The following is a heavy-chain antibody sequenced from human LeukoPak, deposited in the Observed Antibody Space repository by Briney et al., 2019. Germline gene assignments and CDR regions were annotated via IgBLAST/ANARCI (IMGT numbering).Heavy chain of an antibody. CDR1: GYTFTSYG. CDR2: ISAYNGNT. J-gene: IGHJ6*03. V-gene: IGHV1-18*01. CDR3: ASSQDIVVVPAARLYNYYYMDV. Sequence: GASVKVSCKASGYTFTSYGISWVRQAPGQGLEWMGWISAYNGNTNYAQKFQGRVTITADESTSTAYMELSSLRSEDTAVYYCASSQDIVVVPAARLYNYYYMDVWGKGTTVTVSS. D-gene: IGHD2-2*01.